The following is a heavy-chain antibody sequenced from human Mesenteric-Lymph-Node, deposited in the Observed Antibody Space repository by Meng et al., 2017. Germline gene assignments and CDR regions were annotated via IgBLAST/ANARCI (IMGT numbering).Heavy chain of an antibody. CDR3: ARSVGDYVWGSYRHYYFDY. V-gene: IGHV3-23*01. J-gene: IGHJ4*02. Sequence: GGSLRLSCAASGFTFSSYAMSWVRQAPGKGLEWVSAISGSGGSTYYADSVKGRFTISRDNSKNTVYLQMNSLRAEDTAVYYCARSVGDYVWGSYRHYYFDYWGQGTLVTVSS. D-gene: IGHD3-16*02. CDR1: GFTFSSYA. CDR2: ISGSGGST.